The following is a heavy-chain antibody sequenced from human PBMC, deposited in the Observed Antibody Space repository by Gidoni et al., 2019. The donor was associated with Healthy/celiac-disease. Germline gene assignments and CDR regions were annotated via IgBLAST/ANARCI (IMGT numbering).Heavy chain of an antibody. CDR2: IVSNDEK. V-gene: IGHV2-26*01. J-gene: IGHJ3*02. D-gene: IGHD3-22*01. CDR3: ARINGGRIDSSGDWAFDI. CDR1: GFSLDHARMG. Sequence: QVTLKESGPVLVEPIETLTLTCTVSGFSLDHARMGVSWIRQPPGKALELLAHIVSNDEKYYSTSLKSRLTISKDTSKSQVVLTMTNMYPVDKATYYCARINGGRIDSSGDWAFDIWGQGTMVTVSS.